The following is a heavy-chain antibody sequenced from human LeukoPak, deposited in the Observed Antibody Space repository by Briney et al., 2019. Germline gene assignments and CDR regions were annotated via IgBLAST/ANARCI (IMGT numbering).Heavy chain of an antibody. D-gene: IGHD3-3*01. J-gene: IGHJ4*02. V-gene: IGHV3-64*01. CDR1: GFTFSSYA. Sequence: PGGSLRLSCAASGFTFSSYAMHWVRQAPGKGLEYVSAISSNGGSTYYANSVKGRFTISRDNSKNTLYLQMGSLRAEDMAVYYGARGYDFWSGYWPHSAYWGKGPLVPVSP. CDR3: ARGYDFWSGYWPHSAY. CDR2: ISSNGGST.